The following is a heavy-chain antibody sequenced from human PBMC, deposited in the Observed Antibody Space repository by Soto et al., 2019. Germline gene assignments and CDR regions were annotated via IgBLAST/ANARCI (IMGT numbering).Heavy chain of an antibody. D-gene: IGHD6-13*01. J-gene: IGHJ4*02. CDR1: GYIFTNYG. CDR2: ISGYIGYP. CDR3: ARASAGALYDF. V-gene: IGHV1-18*01. Sequence: QVQLVQSGAGVRMPGASVNVSCKTSGYIFTNYGVAWVRQAPGQGLELVAWISGYIGYPKHTQKFQGRVTVTTDTTTRTGYMELRNLRSDDTAVYYCARASAGALYDFWGQGTRVTVSS.